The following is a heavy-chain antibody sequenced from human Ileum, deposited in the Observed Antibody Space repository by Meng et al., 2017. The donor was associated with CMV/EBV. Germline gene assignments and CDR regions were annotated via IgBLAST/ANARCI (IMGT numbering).Heavy chain of an antibody. J-gene: IGHJ4*02. CDR1: GFTFSNAW. CDR3: TTEATDYYDSSGYYYIDY. Sequence: GGSLRLSCAASGFTFSNAWMTWVRQAPGKGLEWVGRIKSKIDGGTTDYAAPVKGRFTISRDDSTNTLYLQMSSLKTEDTAVYYCTTEATDYYDSSGYYYIDYWGQGTLVTVSS. D-gene: IGHD3-22*01. V-gene: IGHV3-15*01. CDR2: IKSKIDGGTT.